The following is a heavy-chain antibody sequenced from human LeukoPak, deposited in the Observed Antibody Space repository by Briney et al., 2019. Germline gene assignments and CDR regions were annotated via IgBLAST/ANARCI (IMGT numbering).Heavy chain of an antibody. V-gene: IGHV3-74*01. CDR2: IHSDGTTT. D-gene: IGHD2-15*01. Sequence: GGSLRLSCAASGFTFSSYWMHWVRQAPGKGLVWVSRIHSDGTTTVYADSVKGRFTISRDNVKNTLYLQMNSLRAEDTAVYYCAREWIGHCSGSKCYGGLDVWGQGTTVTVSS. CDR1: GFTFSSYW. CDR3: AREWIGHCSGSKCYGGLDV. J-gene: IGHJ6*02.